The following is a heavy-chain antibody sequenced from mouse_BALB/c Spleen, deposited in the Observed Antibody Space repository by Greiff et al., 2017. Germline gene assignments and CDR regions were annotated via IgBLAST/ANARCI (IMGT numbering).Heavy chain of an antibody. CDR1: GYTFTDYA. CDR2: ISTYYGDA. D-gene: IGHD1-1*01. CDR3: ARLRGNYYGSSYGYAMDY. Sequence: QVQLKQSGAEPVRPGVSVKISCKGSGYTFTDYAMHWVKQSHAKSLEWIGVISTYYGDASYNQKFKGKATMTVDKSSSTAYMELARLTSEDSAIYYCARLRGNYYGSSYGYAMDYWGQGTSVTVSS. V-gene: IGHV1S137*01. J-gene: IGHJ4*01.